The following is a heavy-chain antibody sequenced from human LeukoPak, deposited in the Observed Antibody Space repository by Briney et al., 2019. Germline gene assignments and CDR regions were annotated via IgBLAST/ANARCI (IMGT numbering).Heavy chain of an antibody. CDR3: ARVPYYYDSSGYYYY. V-gene: IGHV1-2*02. D-gene: IGHD3-22*01. CDR1: GYTFTSYA. Sequence: ASVKVSCKASGYTFTSYAITWVRQAPGQGLEWMGWINPNSGGTNYAQKFQGRVTMTRDTSISTAYMELSRLRSDDTAVYYCARVPYYYDSSGYYYYWGQGTLVTVSS. J-gene: IGHJ4*02. CDR2: INPNSGGT.